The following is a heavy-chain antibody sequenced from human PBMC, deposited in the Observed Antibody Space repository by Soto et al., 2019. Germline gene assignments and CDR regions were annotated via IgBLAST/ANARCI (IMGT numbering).Heavy chain of an antibody. CDR2: INHSGST. J-gene: IGHJ5*02. CDR1: GGSFSGYY. CDR3: AREWGYSSSWYLGWFDP. D-gene: IGHD6-13*01. Sequence: SETLSLTCAVYGGSFSGYYWSWIRQPPGKGLEWIGEINHSGSTNYNPSLKSRVTISVDTSKNQFSLKLSSVTAADTAVYYCAREWGYSSSWYLGWFDPWGQGTLVTAPQ. V-gene: IGHV4-34*01.